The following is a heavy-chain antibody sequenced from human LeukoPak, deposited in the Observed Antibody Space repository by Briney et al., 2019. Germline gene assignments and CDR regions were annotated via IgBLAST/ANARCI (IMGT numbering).Heavy chain of an antibody. V-gene: IGHV3-48*03. CDR2: ISGGGTTI. CDR1: GFTFSTYE. D-gene: IGHD2-15*01. J-gene: IGHJ6*03. CDR3: ARGVVAAYRYYYYYHMDV. Sequence: GGSLRLSCAASGFTFSTYEMNWVRQAPGNGLEWVSYISGGGTTIYYADSVKGRFTISRDNAKNSLYLQMNSLRAEDTAVYYCARGVVAAYRYYYYYHMDVWGKGTTVTVSS.